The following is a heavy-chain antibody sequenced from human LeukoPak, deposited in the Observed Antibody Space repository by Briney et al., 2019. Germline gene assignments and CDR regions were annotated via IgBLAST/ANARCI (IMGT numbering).Heavy chain of an antibody. V-gene: IGHV1-2*02. J-gene: IGHJ4*02. CDR2: INPNSGGT. CDR1: GYTFTDYY. Sequence: ASVKVSCKASGYTFTDYYMHWVRQAPGQGLEWMGWINPNSGGTNYAQKFQGRVTMTRDTSISTAYMELSSLRSEDSAVYYCARWTTTYLDYWGQGTLVTVSS. D-gene: IGHD4-11*01. CDR3: ARWTTTYLDY.